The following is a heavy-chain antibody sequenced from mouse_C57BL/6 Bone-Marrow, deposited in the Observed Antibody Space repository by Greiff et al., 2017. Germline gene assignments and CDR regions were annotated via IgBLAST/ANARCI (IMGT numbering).Heavy chain of an antibody. J-gene: IGHJ2*01. D-gene: IGHD3-1*01. Sequence: VQLQQPGAELVKPGASVKLSCKASGYTFTSYWMQWVKQRPGQGLEWIGEIDPSDSYTNYNQKFKGKATLTVDTSSSTAYMQLSSLTSEDSAVYYCARSGGTGFDYWGQGTTLTVSS. CDR3: ARSGGTGFDY. CDR1: GYTFTSYW. V-gene: IGHV1-50*01. CDR2: IDPSDSYT.